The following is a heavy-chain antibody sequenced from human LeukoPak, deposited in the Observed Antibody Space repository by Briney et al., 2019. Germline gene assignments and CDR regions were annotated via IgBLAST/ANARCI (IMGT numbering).Heavy chain of an antibody. CDR1: GFSLSTSAVG. J-gene: IGHJ4*02. CDR2: IYWDDDK. CDR3: AHRNPQSMAYYFDY. Sequence: SGPTLVNPTQTLTLTCTFSGFSLSTSAVGVGWIRQPPGKALEWLALIYWDDDKRYRPSLKRRLTITKDTSKNQVVLAMSNMDPVDTATYYCAHRNPQSMAYYFDYWGQGTLVTVSS. V-gene: IGHV2-5*02. D-gene: IGHD2/OR15-2a*01.